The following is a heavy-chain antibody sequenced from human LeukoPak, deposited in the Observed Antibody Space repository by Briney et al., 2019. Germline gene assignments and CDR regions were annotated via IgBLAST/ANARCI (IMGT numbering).Heavy chain of an antibody. CDR2: IYYSGST. V-gene: IGHV4-59*01. J-gene: IGHJ2*01. D-gene: IGHD1-26*01. CDR3: ARSFLGDWYFDL. Sequence: KPSETLSLTCTLSGGSISSYYWSWIRQPPRMGLEWIGYIYYSGSTNYNPSLKNRVTISVDTSKDQFSLRLTSVTAADTAMYYCARSFLGDWYFDLWGRGTLVTVSS. CDR1: GGSISSYY.